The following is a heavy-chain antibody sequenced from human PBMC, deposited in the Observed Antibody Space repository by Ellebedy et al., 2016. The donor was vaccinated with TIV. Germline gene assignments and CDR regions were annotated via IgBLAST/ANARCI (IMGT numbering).Heavy chain of an antibody. CDR3: ARDTLVGVTDAYFDY. CDR1: GFSFSSQW. J-gene: IGHJ4*02. D-gene: IGHD1-26*01. V-gene: IGHV3-7*03. CDR2: ITPDGSKK. Sequence: GESLKISCAASGFSFSSQWMSCVRQAPGKGLEWVAEITPDGSKKYYLDSVKGRFTVSRDTHTNSLYLQMTNLRAEDTAVYYCARDTLVGVTDAYFDYWGQGTLVTVSS.